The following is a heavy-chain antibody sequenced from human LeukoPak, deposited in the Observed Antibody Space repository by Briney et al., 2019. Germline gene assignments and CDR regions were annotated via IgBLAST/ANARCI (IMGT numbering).Heavy chain of an antibody. J-gene: IGHJ4*02. CDR3: TTEDYGDYVSPH. D-gene: IGHD4-17*01. Sequence: GGSLRLSCAASGFTFSNTWMSWVHQAPGKGLEWVGRIKRKSDGGTTDYAAPVKGRITISRDDSKNTLYLQMNSLKTEDTAVYYCTTEDYGDYVSPHWGQGTLVTVSS. V-gene: IGHV3-15*01. CDR1: GFTFSNTW. CDR2: IKRKSDGGTT.